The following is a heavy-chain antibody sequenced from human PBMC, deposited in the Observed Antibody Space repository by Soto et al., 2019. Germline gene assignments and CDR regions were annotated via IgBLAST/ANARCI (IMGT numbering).Heavy chain of an antibody. CDR3: ARGPYYDILTGYYLPMALDY. CDR2: INHSGST. CDR1: GGSFSGYY. Sequence: SETLSLTCAVYGGSFSGYYWSWIRQPPGKGLEWIGEINHSGSTNYNPSLKSRVTISVDTSKNQFSLKLSSVTAADTAVYYCARGPYYDILTGYYLPMALDYWGQGTLVTVSS. J-gene: IGHJ4*02. D-gene: IGHD3-9*01. V-gene: IGHV4-34*01.